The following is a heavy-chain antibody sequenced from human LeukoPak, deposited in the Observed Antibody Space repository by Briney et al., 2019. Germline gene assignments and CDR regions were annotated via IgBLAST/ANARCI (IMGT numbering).Heavy chain of an antibody. CDR2: IIPIFGTA. J-gene: IGHJ5*02. CDR3: ARVVTPRYCSSPTCYWKGWFDP. D-gene: IGHD2-2*01. V-gene: IGHV1-69*13. CDR1: GGTFSSYA. Sequence: SVKVSCKASGGTFSSYAISWVRQAPGQGLEWMGGIIPIFGTANYAQKFQGRVTITADESTSTAYMELSSLRSDDTAVYNCARVVTPRYCSSPTCYWKGWFDPWGQGTLVTVSS.